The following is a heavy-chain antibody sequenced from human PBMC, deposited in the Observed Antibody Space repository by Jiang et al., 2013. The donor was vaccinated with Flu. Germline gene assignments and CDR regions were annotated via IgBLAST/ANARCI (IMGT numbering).Heavy chain of an antibody. J-gene: IGHJ6*01. CDR1: GGSFSGYY. CDR2: INHSGST. Sequence: LLKPSETLSLTCAVYGGSFSGYYWSWIRQPPGKGLEWIGEINHSGSTNYNPSLKSRVTISVDTSKNQFSLKLSSVTAADTAMYYCASGVIAAAGNYYYYGMDVWGPRDHGHRLL. V-gene: IGHV4-34*01. D-gene: IGHD6-13*01. CDR3: ASGVIAAAGNYYYYGMDV.